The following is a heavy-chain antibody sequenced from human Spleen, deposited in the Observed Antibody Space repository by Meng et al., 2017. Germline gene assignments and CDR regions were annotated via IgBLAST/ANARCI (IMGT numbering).Heavy chain of an antibody. J-gene: IGHJ5*02. CDR3: AREWYYDSSGPPPGFDP. CDR2: ISSSSSYI. V-gene: IGHV3-21*04. CDR1: GFTFSSYS. D-gene: IGHD3-22*01. Sequence: GESLKISCAASGFTFSSYSMNWVRQAPGKGLEWVSSISSSSSYIYYADSVKGRFTISRDNAKNPLYLQMNSLRAEDTAVYYCAREWYYDSSGPPPGFDPWGQGPLVTVSS.